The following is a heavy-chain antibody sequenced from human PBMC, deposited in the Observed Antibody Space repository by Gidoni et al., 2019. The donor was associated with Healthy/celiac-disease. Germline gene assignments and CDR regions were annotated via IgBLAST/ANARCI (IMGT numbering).Heavy chain of an antibody. J-gene: IGHJ4*02. CDR3: ARLEMEDY. D-gene: IGHD1-1*01. CDR1: GFTFSSYA. V-gene: IGHV3-30-3*01. CDR2: ISYDGSNK. Sequence: QVQLVESGGGVVQPGRSLRLACAASGFTFSSYAMHWVRQAPGKGLEWVAVISYDGSNKYYADSVKGRFTISRDNSKNTLYLQMNSLRAEDTAVYYCARLEMEDYWGQGTLVTVSS.